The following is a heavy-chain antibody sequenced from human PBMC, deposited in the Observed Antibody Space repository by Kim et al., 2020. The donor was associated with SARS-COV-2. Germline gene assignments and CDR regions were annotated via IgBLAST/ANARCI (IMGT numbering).Heavy chain of an antibody. J-gene: IGHJ4*02. CDR3: ARDEEESLDY. CDR2: NK. Sequence: NKYYADSVKGRFTISRDNSKNTLYLQINSLRAEDTAVYYCARDEEESLDYWGQGTLVTVSS. V-gene: IGHV3-30*01.